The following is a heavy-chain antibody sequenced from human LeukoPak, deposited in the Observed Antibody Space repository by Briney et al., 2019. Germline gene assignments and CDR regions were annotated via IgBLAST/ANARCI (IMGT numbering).Heavy chain of an antibody. D-gene: IGHD6-19*01. V-gene: IGHV3-13*01. CDR3: ARGGIQVSGIDEIDY. CDR2: IGISDDT. CDR1: GFTLRSYD. Sequence: GGSLRLSCAASGFTLRSYDMHWVRHVTGKGLEWVSAIGISDDTYYQGSVKGRFTISRENAKNSLSLQMNSLTAGDTAVYYCARGGIQVSGIDEIDYWGQGTLVTVSS. J-gene: IGHJ4*02.